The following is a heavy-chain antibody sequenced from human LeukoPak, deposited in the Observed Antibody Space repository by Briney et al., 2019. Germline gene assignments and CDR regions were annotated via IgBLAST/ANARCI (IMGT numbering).Heavy chain of an antibody. CDR2: IKRKSDGGTA. CDR3: TTGMTMVNY. CDR1: GFSFSDAW. J-gene: IGHJ4*02. Sequence: GGSMRLACTVSGFSFSDAWMSWVRQAPGKGLEWVAYIKRKSDGGTANYAAPVKGRFTISRDDSKNTLYLQMNSLKTDDTAVYYCTTGMTMVNYWGQGTLVTVSS. D-gene: IGHD3-10*01. V-gene: IGHV3-15*01.